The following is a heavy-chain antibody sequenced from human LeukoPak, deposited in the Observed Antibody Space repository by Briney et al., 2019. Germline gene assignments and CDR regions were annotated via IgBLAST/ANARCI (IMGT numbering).Heavy chain of an antibody. Sequence: GGSLRLSCAASGFTFSSYAMSWVRQAPGKGLEWVSAISGSGGSTYYADSVKGWFTISRDNSKNTLYLQMNSLRAEDTAVYYCAKGDYYDILNPIYYYYGMDVWGQGTTVTVSS. V-gene: IGHV3-23*01. CDR2: ISGSGGST. CDR3: AKGDYYDILNPIYYYYGMDV. J-gene: IGHJ6*02. CDR1: GFTFSSYA. D-gene: IGHD3-9*01.